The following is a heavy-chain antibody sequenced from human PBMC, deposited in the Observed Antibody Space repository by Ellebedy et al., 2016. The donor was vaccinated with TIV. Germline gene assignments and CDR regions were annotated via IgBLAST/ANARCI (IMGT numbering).Heavy chain of an antibody. V-gene: IGHV3-23*01. CDR2: ISDSGGNT. Sequence: GESLKISCAASGFTFSGYWMHWVRQAPGKGLEWVSTISDSGGNTHFPDSVKGRFTISRDNSRNTVYLQLNNLRAEDTAVYYCARDSGRRRSWDNDYWGQGTLVTVSS. J-gene: IGHJ4*02. CDR1: GFTFSGYW. D-gene: IGHD3-10*01. CDR3: ARDSGRRRSWDNDY.